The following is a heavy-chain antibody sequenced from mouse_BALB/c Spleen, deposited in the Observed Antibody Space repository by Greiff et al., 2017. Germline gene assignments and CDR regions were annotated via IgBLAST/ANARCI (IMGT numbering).Heavy chain of an antibody. D-gene: IGHD2-14*01. CDR1: GFNIKDYY. CDR3: TRYTIGAMDY. V-gene: IGHV14-4*02. Sequence: VQLQQSGAELVRSGASVKLSCTASGFNIKDYYMHWVKQRPEQGLEWIGWIDPENGDTEYAPKFQGKATMTADTSSNTAYLQLSSLTSEDTAVYYCTRYTIGAMDYWGQGTSVTVSS. J-gene: IGHJ4*01. CDR2: IDPENGDT.